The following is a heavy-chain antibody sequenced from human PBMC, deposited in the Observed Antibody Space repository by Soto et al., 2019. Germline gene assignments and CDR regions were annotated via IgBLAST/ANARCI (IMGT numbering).Heavy chain of an antibody. CDR3: ARLRAVSDTGNAFDI. CDR2: IYYSGST. J-gene: IGHJ3*02. D-gene: IGHD3-10*01. CDR1: GGSISSYY. Sequence: SETLSLTCTVSGGSISSYYWSWIRQPPGKGLEWIGYIYYSGSTNYNPSLKSRVTISVDTSKNQFSLKLSSVTAADTAVYYCARLRAVSDTGNAFDIWGQGTMVTVSS. V-gene: IGHV4-59*08.